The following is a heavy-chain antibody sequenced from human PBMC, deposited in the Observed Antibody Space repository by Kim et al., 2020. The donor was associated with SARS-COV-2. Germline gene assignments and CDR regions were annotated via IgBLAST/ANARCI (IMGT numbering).Heavy chain of an antibody. CDR1: GCSISSSCYY. V-gene: IGHV4-39*06. D-gene: IGHD2-2*01. J-gene: IGHJ3*02. CDR2: IHCSGTT. Sequence: SETLSLTCTVSGCSISSSCYYWCCLRPPPGEGLGRIGSIHCSGTTYNPSLLKRGIIIVVTTKKHLFPQLFSAVTADETAEYYSAGSTASRGCGDLDIWG. CDR3: AGSTASRGCGDLDI.